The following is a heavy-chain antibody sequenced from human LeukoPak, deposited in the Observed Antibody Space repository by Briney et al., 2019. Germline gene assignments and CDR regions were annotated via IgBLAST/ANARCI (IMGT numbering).Heavy chain of an antibody. CDR1: GYSISSGYF. CDR3: ARAIWFGEGHDY. Sequence: SETLSLTCTVSGYSISSGYFWGWIRQPPGKGLEWIASIYHSGTTYYNPSLKSRVTISVDTSKNQFSLKLSSVTAADTAVYYCARAIWFGEGHDYWGQGTLVTVSS. J-gene: IGHJ4*02. CDR2: IYHSGTT. V-gene: IGHV4-38-2*02. D-gene: IGHD3-10*01.